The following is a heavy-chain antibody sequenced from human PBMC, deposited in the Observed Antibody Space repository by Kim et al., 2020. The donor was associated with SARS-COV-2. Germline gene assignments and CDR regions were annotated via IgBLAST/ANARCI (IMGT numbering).Heavy chain of an antibody. CDR1: GFTFSSYG. CDR3: AKGDYGGVIGRTDNFDY. CDR2: ISYDGSNK. V-gene: IGHV3-30*18. D-gene: IGHD3-16*02. Sequence: GGSLRLSCAASGFTFSSYGMHWVRQAPGKGLEWVAVISYDGSNKYYADSVKGRFTISRDNSKNTLYLQMNSLRAEDTAVYYCAKGDYGGVIGRTDNFDY. J-gene: IGHJ4*01.